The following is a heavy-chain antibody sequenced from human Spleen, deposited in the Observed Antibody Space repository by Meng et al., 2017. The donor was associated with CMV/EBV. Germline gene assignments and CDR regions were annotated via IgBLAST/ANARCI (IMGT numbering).Heavy chain of an antibody. J-gene: IGHJ4*02. D-gene: IGHD1-26*01. V-gene: IGHV4-34*01. CDR2: INHSGST. CDR3: ATVWSGSYRFDY. CDR1: GGSFSGYY. Sequence: QVQAQQWGAGLLKPSGTLSLTCAVYGGSFSGYYWSWIRQPPGKGLEWIGEINHSGSTNYNPSLKSRVTISVDTSKNQFSLKLSSVTAADTAVYYCATVWSGSYRFDYWGQGTLVTVSS.